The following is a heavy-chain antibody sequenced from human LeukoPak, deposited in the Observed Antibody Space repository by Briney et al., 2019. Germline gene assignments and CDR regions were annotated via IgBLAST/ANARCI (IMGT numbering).Heavy chain of an antibody. CDR2: IYTSGST. CDR3: ARMHDRSVAFDP. J-gene: IGHJ5*02. V-gene: IGHV4-4*07. Sequence: SETLSLTCTVSGGSISSYYWSWIRQPAGKGLEWIGRIYTSGSTNYNPSLKSRVTMSVDTSKNQFSLKLRSVTAADTAVYYCARMHDRSVAFDPWGQGTLVTVSS. D-gene: IGHD3-22*01. CDR1: GGSISSYY.